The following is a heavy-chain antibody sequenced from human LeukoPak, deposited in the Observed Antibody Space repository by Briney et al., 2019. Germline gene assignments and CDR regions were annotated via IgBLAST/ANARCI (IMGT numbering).Heavy chain of an antibody. V-gene: IGHV4-39*01. CDR2: IYYSGST. D-gene: IGHD2-2*01. J-gene: IGHJ5*02. Sequence: SETLSPTCTVSGGSISSSSYYWGWIRQPPGKGLEWIGSIYYSGSTYYNPSLKSRVTISVDTSKNQFSLKLSSVTAADTAVYYCARRGGYCSSTSCSNWFDPWGQGTLVTVSS. CDR1: GGSISSSSYY. CDR3: ARRGGYCSSTSCSNWFDP.